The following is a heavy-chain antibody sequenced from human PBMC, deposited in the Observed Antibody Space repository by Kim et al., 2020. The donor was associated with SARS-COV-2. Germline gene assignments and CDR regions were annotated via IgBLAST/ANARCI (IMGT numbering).Heavy chain of an antibody. CDR2: ISSSSSYI. CDR3: ARDYNWNYFGWFDP. J-gene: IGHJ5*02. D-gene: IGHD1-7*01. V-gene: IGHV3-21*01. CDR1: GFTFSSYS. Sequence: GGSLRLSCAASGFTFSSYSMNWVRQAPGKGLEWVSSISSSSSYIYYADSVKGRFTISRDNAKNSLYLQMNSLRAEDTAVYYCARDYNWNYFGWFDPWGQGTLVTVSS.